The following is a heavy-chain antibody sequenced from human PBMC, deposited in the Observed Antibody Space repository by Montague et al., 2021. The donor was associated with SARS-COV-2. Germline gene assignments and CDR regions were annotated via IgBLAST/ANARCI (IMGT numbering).Heavy chain of an antibody. Sequence: SRRLSLSASGFTVSSNYMSWVRQAPGKGLEWVSVIYSGGSTYYADSVKGRFTISRDNSKNTLYLQMNSLRAEDTAVYYCARGGHSSSWYYYYGMDVWGQGTTVTVSS. CDR2: IYSGGST. J-gene: IGHJ6*02. D-gene: IGHD6-13*01. CDR3: ARGGHSSSWYYYYGMDV. V-gene: IGHV3-53*01. CDR1: GFTVSSNY.